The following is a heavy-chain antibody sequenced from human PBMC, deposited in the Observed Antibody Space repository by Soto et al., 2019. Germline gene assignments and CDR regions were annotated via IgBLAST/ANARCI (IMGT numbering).Heavy chain of an antibody. Sequence: VASVKVSCKASGGTFSSYAISWVRQAPGQGLEWMGGINPIFGTPHYAQKYQGRVTITADTFTNTAYMELTRLTSDDTAVYFCARERRHFDYWDQGTLVTVSS. V-gene: IGHV1-69*06. CDR1: GGTFSSYA. CDR3: ARERRHFDY. J-gene: IGHJ4*02. CDR2: INPIFGTP.